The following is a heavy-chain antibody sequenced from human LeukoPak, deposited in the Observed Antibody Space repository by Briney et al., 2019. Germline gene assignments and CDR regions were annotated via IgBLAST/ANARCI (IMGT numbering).Heavy chain of an antibody. CDR2: INSDGSST. CDR1: GFTFSSYW. Sequence: GGSLRLSCAASGFTFSSYWMHWVRQAPGKGLVWVSRINSDGSSTIYADSVKGRFTISRDNAKNTLYLQMNSLRAEDTAVYYCARGKAYDFWSGYYAATPNDYWGQGTLVTVSS. CDR3: ARGKAYDFWSGYYAATPNDY. J-gene: IGHJ4*02. D-gene: IGHD3-3*01. V-gene: IGHV3-74*01.